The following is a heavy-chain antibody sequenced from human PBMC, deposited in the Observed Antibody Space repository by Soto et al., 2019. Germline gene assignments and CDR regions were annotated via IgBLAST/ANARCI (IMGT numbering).Heavy chain of an antibody. D-gene: IGHD5-12*01. CDR2: VIPIFGTA. Sequence: QVQLVQSGAEVKKPGSSVKVSCKASGGTFSSYAISWVRQAPGQGLEWMGGVIPIFGTANYAQKFQGRVTITADESTGTAYMELSSLRSADTALYYCARDRFNGGYYYYRREPNWFDRGGQGTLVTVSS. V-gene: IGHV1-69*01. CDR1: GGTFSSYA. CDR3: ARDRFNGGYYYYRREPNWFDR. J-gene: IGHJ5*02.